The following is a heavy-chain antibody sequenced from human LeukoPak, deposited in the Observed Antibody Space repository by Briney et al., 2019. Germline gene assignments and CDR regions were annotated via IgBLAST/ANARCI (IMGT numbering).Heavy chain of an antibody. Sequence: SETLSLTCAVYGGSFSGYYWSWIRQPPGKGLEWIGEINHSGSTNYNPSLKSRVTISVDTSKNQFSLKLSSVTAADTAVYYCARGESLWLDYYYYGMDVWGQGTTVTVSS. J-gene: IGHJ6*02. CDR2: INHSGST. CDR3: ARGESLWLDYYYYGMDV. D-gene: IGHD3-10*01. V-gene: IGHV4-34*01. CDR1: GGSFSGYY.